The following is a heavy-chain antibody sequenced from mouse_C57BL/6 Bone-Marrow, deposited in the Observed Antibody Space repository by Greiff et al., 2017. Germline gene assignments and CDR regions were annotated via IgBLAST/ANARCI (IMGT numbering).Heavy chain of an antibody. CDR3: ARGVRSSSLYYFDF. CDR2: INPNNGGT. D-gene: IGHD1-1*01. J-gene: IGHJ2*01. CDR1: GYTFTDYN. V-gene: IGHV1-18*01. Sequence: EVQLQQSGPELVKPGASVKIPCKASGYTFTDYNMDWVKQSHGKSLEWIGAINPNNGGTIYNQKFKGKATLTVDKSSSTAYMELRSLTSEDTAVYYCARGVRSSSLYYFDFWGQGTTLTVSS.